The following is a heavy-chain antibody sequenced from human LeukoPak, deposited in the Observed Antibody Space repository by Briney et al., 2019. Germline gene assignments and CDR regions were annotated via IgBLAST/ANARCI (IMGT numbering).Heavy chain of an antibody. V-gene: IGHV3-7*03. CDR1: GYTFSSYW. D-gene: IGHD2-2*01. CDR2: IKHDRGQI. Sequence: GGSLSLSCATSGYTFSSYWMSWVRRAPGKGLEWLARIKHDRGQIFYIASVKSRVTISRDTAKNSLSLQMNTLRAEDTAVYYCAREYCRGTSCDGYFDYWGQGPLVSVSS. J-gene: IGHJ4*02. CDR3: AREYCRGTSCDGYFDY.